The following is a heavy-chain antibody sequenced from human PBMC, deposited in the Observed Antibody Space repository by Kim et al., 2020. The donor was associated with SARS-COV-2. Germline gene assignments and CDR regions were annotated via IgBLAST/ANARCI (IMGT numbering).Heavy chain of an antibody. Sequence: GGSLRLSCAASGFTFSSYAMHWVRQAPGKGLEWVAVISYDGSNKYYADSVKGRFTISRDNSKNTLYLQMNSLRAEDTAVYYCAGGIYGDSTPRGYYGMDV. D-gene: IGHD4-17*01. CDR2: ISYDGSNK. CDR1: GFTFSSYA. V-gene: IGHV3-30-3*01. CDR3: AGGIYGDSTPRGYYGMDV. J-gene: IGHJ6*01.